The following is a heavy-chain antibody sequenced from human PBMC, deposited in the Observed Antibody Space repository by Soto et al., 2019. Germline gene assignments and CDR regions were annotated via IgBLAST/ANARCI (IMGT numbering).Heavy chain of an antibody. CDR1: GGTFSSYA. D-gene: IGHD6-13*01. J-gene: IGHJ1*01. CDR2: IIPIFGTA. V-gene: IGHV1-69*13. Sequence: GASVKVSCKASGGTFSSYAISWVRQAPGQGLEWMGGIIPIFGTANYAQKFQGRVTITADESTSTAYMELSSLRSEDTAVYYCARSQASSSSPGGAEYFQHWGQGTLVTVSS. CDR3: ARSQASSSSPGGAEYFQH.